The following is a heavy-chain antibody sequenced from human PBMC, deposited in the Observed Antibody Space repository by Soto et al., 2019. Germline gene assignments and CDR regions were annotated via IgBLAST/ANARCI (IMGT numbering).Heavy chain of an antibody. CDR1: GYTFTSYG. D-gene: IGHD4-17*01. CDR3: ATVALYGDYGGTFCY. Sequence: ASVKVSCKASGYTFTSYGISWVRQAPGQGLEWMGWISAYNGNTNYAQKLQGRVTMTTDTSTSTAYMELRSLRSDDTAVYYCATVALYGDYGGTFCYWGQGTLVTVSS. CDR2: ISAYNGNT. J-gene: IGHJ4*02. V-gene: IGHV1-18*01.